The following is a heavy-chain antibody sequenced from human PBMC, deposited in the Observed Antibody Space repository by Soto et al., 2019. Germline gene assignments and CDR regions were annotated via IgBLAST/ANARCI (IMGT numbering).Heavy chain of an antibody. D-gene: IGHD2-15*01. CDR1: GASISSGSYS. CDR2: IHHSGST. J-gene: IGHJ4*02. V-gene: IGHV4-30-2*01. Sequence: QLQLQESGSGLVQPAQTLSLACAVSGASISSGSYSWSWIRQPPGKGLEWIGYIHHSGSTYYNPSLESRVTISEDRSKNQFSLSLSSVTAADTAVYFCARVRSRQSDYFDYWGQGTLVTVSS. CDR3: ARVRSRQSDYFDY.